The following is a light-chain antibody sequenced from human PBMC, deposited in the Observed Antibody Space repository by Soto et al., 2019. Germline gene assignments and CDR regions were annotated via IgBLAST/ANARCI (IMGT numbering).Light chain of an antibody. Sequence: QSVLTQSPSASGTPGQRVTISCSGSSSNIGSNTVSWYQQLPGTAPKLLIYSNDQRPSGVPDRFSGSKSGTSASLAISGLQSEDETDYYCAAWDDSLHVVFGGGTKLTVL. V-gene: IGLV1-44*01. CDR2: SND. CDR1: SSNIGSNT. CDR3: AAWDDSLHVV. J-gene: IGLJ3*02.